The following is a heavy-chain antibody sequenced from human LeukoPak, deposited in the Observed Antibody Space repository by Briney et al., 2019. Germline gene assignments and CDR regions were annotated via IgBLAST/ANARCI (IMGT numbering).Heavy chain of an antibody. CDR3: ARDYSSGYYFGY. CDR1: GCTFTGYY. J-gene: IGHJ4*02. D-gene: IGHD3-22*01. Sequence: GASVKVPCKASGCTFTGYYMHWVRQAPGQGLEWMGWINPNSGGTNYAQKFQGRVTMTRDTSISTAYMELSRLRSDDTAVYYCARDYSSGYYFGYWGQGTLVTVSS. CDR2: INPNSGGT. V-gene: IGHV1-2*02.